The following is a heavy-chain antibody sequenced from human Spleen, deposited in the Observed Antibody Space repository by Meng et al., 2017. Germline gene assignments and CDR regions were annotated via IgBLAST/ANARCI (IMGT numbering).Heavy chain of an antibody. J-gene: IGHJ4*02. D-gene: IGHD6-13*01. V-gene: IGHV4-61*02. Sequence: SCTVSGGSISSGSYYWSWIRQPAGKGLEWIGRIYTSGSTNYNPSLKSRVTISVDTSKNQFSLKLTSVTAADTAVYYCARGTSSWSFLFDYWGQGTLVTVSS. CDR1: GGSISSGSYY. CDR2: IYTSGST. CDR3: ARGTSSWSFLFDY.